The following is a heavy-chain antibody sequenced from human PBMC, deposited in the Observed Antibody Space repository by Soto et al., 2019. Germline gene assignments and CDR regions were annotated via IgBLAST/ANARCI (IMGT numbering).Heavy chain of an antibody. CDR1: GFTFSSYS. V-gene: IGHV3-21*01. D-gene: IGHD5-12*01. CDR2: ISSSSSYI. Sequence: GGSLRLSCAASGFTFSSYSMNWVRQAPGKGLEWVSSISSSSSYIYYADSVKGRFTISRDNAKNSLYLQMNSLRAEDMAVEDGARGGRDGYNSWNLGDYWGQGTMVTVSS. J-gene: IGHJ4*02. CDR3: ARGGRDGYNSWNLGDY.